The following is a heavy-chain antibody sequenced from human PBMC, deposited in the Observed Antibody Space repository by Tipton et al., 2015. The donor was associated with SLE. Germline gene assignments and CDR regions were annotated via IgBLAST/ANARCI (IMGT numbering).Heavy chain of an antibody. D-gene: IGHD1-26*01. V-gene: IGHV4-59*12. J-gene: IGHJ4*02. CDR2: IYYSGIT. CDR3: ARELVGGGKDFFDYFDY. CDR1: GDSISRYY. Sequence: TLSLTCAVSGDSISRYYWSWIRQSPGKGLEWIGYIYYSGITNSSPSLKSRVTISVDTSKNQFSLRLSSVTAADTAVYYCARELVGGGKDFFDYFDYWGQGTLVTVSS.